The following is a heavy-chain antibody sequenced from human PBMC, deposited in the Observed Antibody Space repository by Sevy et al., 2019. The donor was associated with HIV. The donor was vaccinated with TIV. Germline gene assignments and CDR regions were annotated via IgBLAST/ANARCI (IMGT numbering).Heavy chain of an antibody. CDR3: ARGTKVLLWFGDALF. Sequence: GGSLRLSCAASGFTFSSYAMHWVRQAPGKGLEWVAVISYDGSNKYYADSVKGRFTISRDNSKNTLYLQMNSLRAEDTAVYYCARGTKVLLWFGDALFWGQGTLVTVSS. J-gene: IGHJ4*02. V-gene: IGHV3-30-3*01. CDR1: GFTFSSYA. D-gene: IGHD3-10*01. CDR2: ISYDGSNK.